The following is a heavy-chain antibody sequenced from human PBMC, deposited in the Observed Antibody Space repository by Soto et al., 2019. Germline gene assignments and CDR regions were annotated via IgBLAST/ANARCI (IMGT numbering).Heavy chain of an antibody. J-gene: IGHJ5*02. CDR1: GFTFSSYS. V-gene: IGHV3-21*01. D-gene: IGHD2-15*01. CDR3: ARTIYCSGSTCYNNWFDR. Sequence: GGSLRLSCAASGFTFSSYSMNWVRQAPGKGLEWISSISSSSSYIYYADSVKGRFSISRDNAKNSLYLQMNSLRAEDTALYYCARTIYCSGSTCYNNWFDRWGQGTLVTVSS. CDR2: ISSSSSYI.